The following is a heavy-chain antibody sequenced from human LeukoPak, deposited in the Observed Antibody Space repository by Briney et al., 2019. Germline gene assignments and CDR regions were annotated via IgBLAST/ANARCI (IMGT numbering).Heavy chain of an antibody. CDR1: GFTFSSYA. V-gene: IGHV3-23*01. J-gene: IGHJ4*02. D-gene: IGHD3-3*01. CDR2: ISGSGGST. Sequence: GGSLRLSCAASGFTFSSYAMSWVRQAPGKGLEWVSAISGSGGSTYYADSVKGRFTISRDNSKNTRYLQMNSLRAEDTAVYYCAKGGDYDFWSGQDNTYFDYWGQGTLVTVSS. CDR3: AKGGDYDFWSGQDNTYFDY.